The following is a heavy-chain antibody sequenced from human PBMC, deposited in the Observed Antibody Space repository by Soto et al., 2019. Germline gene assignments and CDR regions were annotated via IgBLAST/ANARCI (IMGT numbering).Heavy chain of an antibody. D-gene: IGHD3-10*01. CDR2: LYGSGDHI. V-gene: IGHV3-23*01. CDR3: AKSLGDSYYYFPMDV. CDR1: GFIFSNYG. J-gene: IGHJ6*02. Sequence: GGSLRLSCAASGFIFSNYGMSWVRQAPGKGLEWVSGLYGSGDHIYYADSVKGRFTISRDNSRNTLYLHMNSLRAEDTALYYCAKSLGDSYYYFPMDVWGQGTTVTVSS.